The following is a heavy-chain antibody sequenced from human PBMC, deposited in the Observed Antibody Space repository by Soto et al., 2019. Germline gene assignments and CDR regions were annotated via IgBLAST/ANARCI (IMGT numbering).Heavy chain of an antibody. V-gene: IGHV4-31*03. CDR1: GGSISSGGYY. CDR2: IYYSGST. CDR3: ARAPNLYGDLPYYYYGMDV. J-gene: IGHJ6*02. Sequence: QVQLQESGPGLVKPSQTPSLTCTVSGGSISSGGYYWSWIRQHPGKGLEWIGYIYYSGSTYYNPSLKSRVTISVDTSKNQFSLKLSSVTAADTAVYYCARAPNLYGDLPYYYYGMDVWGQGTTVTVSS. D-gene: IGHD4-17*01.